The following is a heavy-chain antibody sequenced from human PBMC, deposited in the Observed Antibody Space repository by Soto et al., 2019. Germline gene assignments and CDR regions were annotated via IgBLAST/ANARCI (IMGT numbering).Heavy chain of an antibody. CDR2: IALDGSVS. J-gene: IGHJ4*02. Sequence: PGGSLRLSCAVSGSTFSSHGMQWVRQAPGKGLEGVAVIALDGSVSYYTDSVKGRFTVSRDNSKSILYLQMNSLRAEDTAVYYCAKEFRHDNWFFEHWGQGTQVTVSS. CDR3: AKEFRHDNWFFEH. CDR1: GSTFSSHG. D-gene: IGHD3-22*01. V-gene: IGHV3-30*18.